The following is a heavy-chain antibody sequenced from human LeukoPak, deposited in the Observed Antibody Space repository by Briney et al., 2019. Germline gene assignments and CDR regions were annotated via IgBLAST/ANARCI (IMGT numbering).Heavy chain of an antibody. J-gene: IGHJ6*02. CDR3: ARADGGLSGYCSSTSCTPYYYYGMDV. D-gene: IGHD2-2*03. CDR2: IYYSGST. Sequence: KASETLSLTCTVSGGSISSYYWSWIRQPPGKGLEWIGYIYYSGSTNYNPSLKSRVTISVDTSKNQFSLKLSSVTAADTAVYYCARADGGLSGYCSSTSCTPYYYYGMDVWGQGTTVTVSS. V-gene: IGHV4-59*01. CDR1: GGSISSYY.